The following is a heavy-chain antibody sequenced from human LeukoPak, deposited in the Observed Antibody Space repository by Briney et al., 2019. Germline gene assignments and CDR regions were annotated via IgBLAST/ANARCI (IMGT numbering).Heavy chain of an antibody. CDR2: IYNSGST. J-gene: IGHJ5*02. CDR1: GVTSSSYY. Sequence: SETLSLTCTVSGVTSSSYYWSWIRKPPGKGLEWFGNIYNSGSTNYNPSLKSRVTIAVDTSKNQFSLKLCSVTAADTDVYYCARGAVLNWFDPWGQGTLVTVSS. CDR3: ARGAVLNWFDP. D-gene: IGHD6-19*01. V-gene: IGHV4-59*08.